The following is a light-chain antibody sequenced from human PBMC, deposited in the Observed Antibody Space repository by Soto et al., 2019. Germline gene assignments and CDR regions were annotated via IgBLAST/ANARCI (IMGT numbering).Light chain of an antibody. CDR2: GAS. Sequence: ETVMTQSASTLSVSAGERATLSWGASQSVYSSLAWYQQKHPQAPRLLIYGASTRATGIPARFSGSGSATEFTLTISRLQSEDFAVYYCQQYNNWPPWTFGQGTKVDIK. CDR3: QQYNNWPPWT. J-gene: IGKJ1*01. CDR1: QSVYSS. V-gene: IGKV3-15*01.